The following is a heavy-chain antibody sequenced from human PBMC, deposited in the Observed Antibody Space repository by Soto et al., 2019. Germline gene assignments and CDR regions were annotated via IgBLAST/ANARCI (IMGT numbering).Heavy chain of an antibody. J-gene: IGHJ4*02. CDR3: ARDMSRSYFDC. CDR1: GFTFSSDA. Sequence: QVHLVESGGGVVQPRRSLRLSCAASGFTFSSDAMHWVRQAPVKGLEWVAVISYDGSKKYYADSVKGRVTIYRDNSKKALYLQMSRLRDEDTAEYYCARDMSRSYFDCWGQGTLVTVSS. CDR2: ISYDGSKK. V-gene: IGHV3-30*14. D-gene: IGHD3-16*01.